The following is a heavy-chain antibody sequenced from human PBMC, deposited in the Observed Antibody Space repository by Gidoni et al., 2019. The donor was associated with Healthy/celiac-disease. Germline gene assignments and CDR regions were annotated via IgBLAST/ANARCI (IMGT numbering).Heavy chain of an antibody. V-gene: IGHV1-69*01. J-gene: IGHJ6*03. CDR1: GGTFSSYA. CDR3: ARTPYNWNYEVIRVVYYYYMDV. Sequence: CKASGGTFSSYAISWVRQAPGQGLEWMGGIIPIFGTANYAQKFQGRVTITADESTSTAYMELSSLRSEDTAVYYCARTPYNWNYEVIRVVYYYYMDVWGKGTTVTVSS. CDR2: IIPIFGTA. D-gene: IGHD1-7*01.